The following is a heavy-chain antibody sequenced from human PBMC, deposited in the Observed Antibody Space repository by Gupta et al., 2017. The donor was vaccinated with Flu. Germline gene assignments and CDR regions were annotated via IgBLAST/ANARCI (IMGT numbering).Heavy chain of an antibody. V-gene: IGHV4-59*01. CDR3: ARGARFYGMDV. Sequence: QAQLQETGPGLVKPSEPLCLTCIVSGGSMGSYYWSWVRLAPGKGLEWIGYVHYSEGARYSPSFKSRVTISQDNSKTQLSRRLTSLTAADTAVYYCARGARFYGMDVWGQGTAVTGSS. D-gene: IGHD3-3*01. CDR2: VHYSEGA. J-gene: IGHJ6*02. CDR1: GGSMGSYY.